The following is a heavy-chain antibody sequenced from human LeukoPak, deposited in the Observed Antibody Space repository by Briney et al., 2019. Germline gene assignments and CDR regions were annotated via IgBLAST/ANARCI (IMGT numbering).Heavy chain of an antibody. CDR3: TRANDFWSGPSGSRSVWYFDY. D-gene: IGHD3-3*01. Sequence: GGSLRLSCTASGFTFGDYAMSWVRQAPGTGLEWVGFIRSKAYGGNTEYAASVKGRFTISRDDSKSIAYLQMNSLKTEDTAVYYCTRANDFWSGPSGSRSVWYFDYWGQGTLVTVSS. CDR1: GFTFGDYA. J-gene: IGHJ4*02. V-gene: IGHV3-49*04. CDR2: IRSKAYGGNT.